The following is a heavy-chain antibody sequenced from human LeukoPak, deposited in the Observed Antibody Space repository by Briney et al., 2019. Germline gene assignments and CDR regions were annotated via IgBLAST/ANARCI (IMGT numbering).Heavy chain of an antibody. D-gene: IGHD1-26*01. Sequence: GASVKVSCKASGYTFTSYAMHWVRQAPGQRLEWMGWINAGNGNTKYSQKFQGRVTITRDTSASTAYMELSSLRSEDTAVYYCARDTQYSGNTLDYWGQGTLVTVSS. V-gene: IGHV1-3*01. CDR1: GYTFTSYA. CDR2: INAGNGNT. CDR3: ARDTQYSGNTLDY. J-gene: IGHJ4*02.